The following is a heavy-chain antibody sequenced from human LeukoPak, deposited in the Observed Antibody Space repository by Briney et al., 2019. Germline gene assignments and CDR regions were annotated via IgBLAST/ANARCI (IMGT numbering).Heavy chain of an antibody. CDR2: ISDSGGST. CDR3: AKDARRTNGWYFFDY. J-gene: IGHJ4*02. CDR1: GFAFSSQA. D-gene: IGHD6-19*01. V-gene: IGHV3-23*01. Sequence: GGSLRLSCAASGFAFSSQAMGWVRQAPGKGLEWVSVISDSGGSTYYADSVKGRFTISRDNSKNTLFLQMNSLRAEDTAVYYCAKDARRTNGWYFFDYWGQGTLVTVSS.